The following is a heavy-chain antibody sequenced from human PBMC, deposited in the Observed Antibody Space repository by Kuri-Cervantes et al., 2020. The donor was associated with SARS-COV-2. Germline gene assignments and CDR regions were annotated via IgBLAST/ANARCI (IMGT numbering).Heavy chain of an antibody. J-gene: IGHJ6*02. Sequence: SGPTLVKPTETLTLTCTVSGFSLSNARMGVSWIRQPPGKALEWLAHIFSNDEKSYSTSLKSRLTISKDTSKSQVVFTMTNMDPVDTATYYCARMKGYYYYYGMDVWGQGTTVTVSS. CDR3: ARMKGYYYYYGMDV. V-gene: IGHV2-26*01. CDR2: IFSNDEK. CDR1: GFSLSNARMG.